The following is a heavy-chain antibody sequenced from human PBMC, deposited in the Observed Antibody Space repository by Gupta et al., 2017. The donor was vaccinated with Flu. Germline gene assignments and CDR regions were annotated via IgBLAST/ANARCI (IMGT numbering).Heavy chain of an antibody. J-gene: IGHJ6*02. CDR1: GFTFSSYG. CDR3: ARSGYCSSTSCYGGYYYGMDG. Sequence: QVQLVESGGGVVQPGRSLSLSCAASGFTFSSYGLHWVRQSPGKGLEWVAVIWYDGSNKYYADSVKGRFTISRDKSKNTLYLQMNSLRAEDTAVYYCARSGYCSSTSCYGGYYYGMDGWGQGTTVTVSS. CDR2: IWYDGSNK. D-gene: IGHD2-2*01. V-gene: IGHV3-33*01.